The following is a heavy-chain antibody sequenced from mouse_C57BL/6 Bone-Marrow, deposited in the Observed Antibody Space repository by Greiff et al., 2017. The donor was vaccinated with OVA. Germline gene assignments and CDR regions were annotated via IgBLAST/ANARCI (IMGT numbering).Heavy chain of an antibody. CDR1: GYTFTSYW. J-gene: IGHJ4*01. Sequence: QVQLKQPGAELVKPGASVKVSCKASGYTFTSYWMHWVKQRPGQGLEWIGRIHPSDGDTNYNQKFKGKATLTVDKSSSTASMQLSSLTSEDSAVYDYARVGYYVLYDAMDYWGQGTSVTVSA. CDR2: IHPSDGDT. V-gene: IGHV1-74*01. D-gene: IGHD2-3*01. CDR3: ARVGYYVLYDAMDY.